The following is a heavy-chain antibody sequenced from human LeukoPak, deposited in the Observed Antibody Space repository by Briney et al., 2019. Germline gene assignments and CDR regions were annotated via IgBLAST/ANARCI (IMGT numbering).Heavy chain of an antibody. V-gene: IGHV4-38-2*02. CDR2: ISHSGSI. CDR1: GHSINSGYY. Sequence: PSETLSLTCAVTGHSINSGYYWGWIRQPPGRGLEWIGSISHSGSIFYNPSLQSRVTISVDSSKNQFSLKLSSVTAADTAVYYCARESNIRFLEWLLHYWGQGTLVTVSS. J-gene: IGHJ4*02. CDR3: ARESNIRFLEWLLHY. D-gene: IGHD3-3*01.